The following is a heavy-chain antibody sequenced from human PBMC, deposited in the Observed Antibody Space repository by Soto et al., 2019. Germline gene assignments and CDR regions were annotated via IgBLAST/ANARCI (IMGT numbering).Heavy chain of an antibody. CDR1: GFTFSNYA. J-gene: IGHJ4*02. D-gene: IGHD6-6*01. CDR3: ASERSHSSSPYFDY. CDR2: ISYDGSNK. V-gene: IGHV3-30-3*01. Sequence: QVPLVESGGGVVQPGRSLRLSCAASGFTFSNYAMHWVRQAPGKGLEWVAVISYDGSNKYYADSVKGRFTISRDNSKNTVYLQMNSLRAEDTAVYYCASERSHSSSPYFDYWGQGTLVTVSS.